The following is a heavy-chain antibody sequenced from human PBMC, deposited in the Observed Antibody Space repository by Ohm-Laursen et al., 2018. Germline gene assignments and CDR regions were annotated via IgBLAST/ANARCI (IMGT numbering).Heavy chain of an antibody. CDR1: GFTFSNYG. V-gene: IGHV3-30*18. CDR2: ISYDGSNK. CDR3: AKENPSYFYDY. Sequence: RSLRLSCAASGFTFSNYGMHWVRQAPGKGLEWVAFISYDGSNKYYADSVKGRFTISRDDSKNTLFLQMSALRAEDTALYYCAKENPSYFYDYWGQGTLVTVSS. J-gene: IGHJ4*02. D-gene: IGHD3-10*01.